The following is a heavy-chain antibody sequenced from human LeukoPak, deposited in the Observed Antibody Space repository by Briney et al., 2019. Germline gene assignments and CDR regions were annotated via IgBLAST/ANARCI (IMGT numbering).Heavy chain of an antibody. V-gene: IGHV4-59*01. CDR3: ASSSGSYPLDY. CDR2: IYYSGST. D-gene: IGHD3-10*01. J-gene: IGHJ4*02. Sequence: SETLSLTCTVSGGSISSYYWSWIRQTPGKGLERIGYIYYSGSTNYNPSLKSRVTISVDTSKNQFSLKLSSVTAADTAVYYCASSSGSYPLDYWGQGTPVTVSS. CDR1: GGSISSYY.